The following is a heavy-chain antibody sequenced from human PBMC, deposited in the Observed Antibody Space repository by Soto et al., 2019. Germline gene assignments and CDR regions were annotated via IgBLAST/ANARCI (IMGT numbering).Heavy chain of an antibody. D-gene: IGHD3-3*01. CDR3: VRDRLDDAMDV. CDR2: ISSSSSYT. CDR1: EFTFSDYY. V-gene: IGHV3-11*05. Sequence: GGSLRLSCAASEFTFSDYYMSWIRQAPGKGLEWVSYISSSSSYTNYADSVKGRFTISRDNTKNSLYLQMNSLRAEDTAVYYCVRDRLDDAMDVWGQGTAVTVSS. J-gene: IGHJ6*02.